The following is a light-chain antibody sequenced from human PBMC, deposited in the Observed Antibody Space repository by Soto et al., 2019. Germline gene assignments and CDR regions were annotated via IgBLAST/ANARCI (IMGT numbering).Light chain of an antibody. CDR3: GSWDSSLSAYV. J-gene: IGLJ1*01. V-gene: IGLV1-51*01. CDR1: SSNIGGNS. Sequence: QSVLTQPPSVSAAPGQKVTISCSGSSSNIGGNSVSWYQQLPGTAPKLLIYDDNKRPSGIPDRFSGSKSGTSATLGITGLQTGDEADYYCGSWDSSLSAYVFGTGTTATVL. CDR2: DDN.